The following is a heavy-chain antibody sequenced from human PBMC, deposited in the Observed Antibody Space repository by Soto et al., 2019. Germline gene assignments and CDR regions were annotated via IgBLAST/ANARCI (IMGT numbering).Heavy chain of an antibody. J-gene: IGHJ4*02. CDR1: GYSISSGYY. CDR2: IYHSGST. Sequence: SETLSLTCAVAGYSISSGYYWGWIRQPPGKGLEWIGSIYHSGSTYYNPSLKSRVSISVDTSKNQFSLRLSSVTAADTAMYYCARRHSSSWYGLDYWGQGTLVTVSS. V-gene: IGHV4-38-2*01. CDR3: ARRHSSSWYGLDY. D-gene: IGHD6-13*01.